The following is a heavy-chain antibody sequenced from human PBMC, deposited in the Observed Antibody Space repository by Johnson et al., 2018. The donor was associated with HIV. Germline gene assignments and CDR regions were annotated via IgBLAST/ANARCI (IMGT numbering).Heavy chain of an antibody. CDR3: ARMMYSRGALDI. V-gene: IGHV3-23*04. J-gene: IGHJ3*02. CDR2: ISGTGDNT. D-gene: IGHD6-13*01. Sequence: VQLVESGGGLVLPGGSLRLSCVGSGFTFSSYWMSWIRQAPGKGLEWVAGISGTGDNTYYADSVKGRFTISRENSKNTVYLQLNSLRAGDTAVYYCARMMYSRGALDIWGQGTMVTVSS. CDR1: GFTFSSYW.